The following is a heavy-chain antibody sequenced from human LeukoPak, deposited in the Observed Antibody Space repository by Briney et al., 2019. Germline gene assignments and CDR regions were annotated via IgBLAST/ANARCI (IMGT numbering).Heavy chain of an antibody. CDR3: ARGRAVNYYDILTGYYHHDAFDI. CDR1: GGSVSSYY. J-gene: IGHJ3*02. Sequence: SETLSLTCTVSGGSVSSYYWSWIRQPPGKGLEWIGYIYYSGSTNYNPSLKSRVTISVDTSKNQFSLKLSSVTAADTAVYYCARGRAVNYYDILTGYYHHDAFDIWGQGTMVTVSS. V-gene: IGHV4-59*02. D-gene: IGHD3-9*01. CDR2: IYYSGST.